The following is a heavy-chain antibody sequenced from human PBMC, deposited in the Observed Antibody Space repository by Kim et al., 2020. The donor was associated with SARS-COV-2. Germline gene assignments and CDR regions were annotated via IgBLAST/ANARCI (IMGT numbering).Heavy chain of an antibody. J-gene: IGHJ4*01. CDR1: GVTFGDYA. CDR2: MSWNSGSR. Sequence: GGSLRLSCAASGVTFGDYAMHWGRQAPGKGLEWVSGMSWNSGSRGYEDSVKGRLTISRDNAKNSLYLQMNSLRAEDTAVYYCGEDIAGAGTGAYFDYWG. D-gene: IGHD6-13*01. CDR3: GEDIAGAGTGAYFDY. V-gene: IGHV3-9*01.